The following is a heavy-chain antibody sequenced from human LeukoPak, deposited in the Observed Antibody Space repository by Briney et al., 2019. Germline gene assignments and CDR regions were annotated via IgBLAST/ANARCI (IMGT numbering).Heavy chain of an antibody. J-gene: IGHJ4*02. CDR1: VGSFHGYY. CDR3: ARGLGNDSSGYGSHLHAPSDY. Sequence: TQSLTYAVYVGSFHGYYWRCIRQPPGTALEWTGEINESVSTKYNPSLQGRLTISLDTSKHQFSLNLSYVNPADPRVYSRARGLGNDSSGYGSHLHAPSDYWGQGTLVTVSA. D-gene: IGHD3-22*01. V-gene: IGHV4-34*01. CDR2: INESVST.